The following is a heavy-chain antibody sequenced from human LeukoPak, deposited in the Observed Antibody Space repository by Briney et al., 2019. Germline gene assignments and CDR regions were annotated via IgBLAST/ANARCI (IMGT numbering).Heavy chain of an antibody. CDR1: GGSISSGSYY. Sequence: SQTLSLTCTVSGGSISSGSYYWSWIRQPAGKGLEWIGRIYSSGSTNYNPSLKSRVTISVDTSKNQFSLKLSSVTAADTAVYYCARVSSNNWYNERGAFDIWGQGTMVTVSS. V-gene: IGHV4-61*02. CDR2: IYSSGST. CDR3: ARVSSNNWYNERGAFDI. J-gene: IGHJ3*02. D-gene: IGHD6-13*01.